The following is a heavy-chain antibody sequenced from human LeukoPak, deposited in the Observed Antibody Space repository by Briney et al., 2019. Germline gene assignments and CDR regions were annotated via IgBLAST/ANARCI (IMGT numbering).Heavy chain of an antibody. CDR1: GFSFIDFG. V-gene: IGHV3-30*03. J-gene: IGHJ6*04. Sequence: GRSLRLSCAASGFSFIDFGMHWVRQAPGKGLEWVAVITYDGSNKYYADSVKGRFTISRDNSKNTLYMQVNSLKSEDTAVYYCARIHSGYEPPKEYYGMDVWGKGTTVTVSS. D-gene: IGHD5-12*01. CDR2: ITYDGSNK. CDR3: ARIHSGYEPPKEYYGMDV.